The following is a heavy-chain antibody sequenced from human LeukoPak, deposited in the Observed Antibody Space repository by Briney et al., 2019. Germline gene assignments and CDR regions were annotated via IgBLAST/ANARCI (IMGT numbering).Heavy chain of an antibody. J-gene: IGHJ4*02. CDR1: GFTFSSYG. CDR3: ARDDY. Sequence: GGSLRLSCAASGFTFSSYGMSWVRQAPGKGLEWLTVISHDGSNEYYADSVKGRFTISRDNSKNTLYLQMNSLRAEDTAVYYCARDDYWGQGTLVTVSS. V-gene: IGHV3-30*03. CDR2: ISHDGSNE.